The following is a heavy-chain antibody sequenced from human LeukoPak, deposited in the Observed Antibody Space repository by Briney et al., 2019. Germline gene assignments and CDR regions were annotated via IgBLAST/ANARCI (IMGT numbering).Heavy chain of an antibody. Sequence: GGSLRLSCAASGFAFNYAWVSWVRQAPGKGLEWVSYISSSGSTIYYADSVKGRFTISRDNAKNSLYLQMNSLRAEDTAVYYCAELGITMIGGVWGKGTTVTISS. CDR1: GFAFNYAW. CDR2: ISSSGSTI. CDR3: AELGITMIGGV. D-gene: IGHD3-10*02. V-gene: IGHV3-11*04. J-gene: IGHJ6*04.